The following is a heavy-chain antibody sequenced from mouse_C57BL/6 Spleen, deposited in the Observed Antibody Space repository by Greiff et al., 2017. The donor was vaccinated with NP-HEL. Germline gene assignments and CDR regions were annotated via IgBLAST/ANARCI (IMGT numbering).Heavy chain of an antibody. CDR3: ARALYYGYDGFAY. CDR2: SRNKANDYTT. CDR1: GFTFSDFY. V-gene: IGHV7-1*01. D-gene: IGHD2-2*01. J-gene: IGHJ3*01. Sequence: EVMLVESGGGLVQSGRSLRLSCATSGFTFSDFYMEWVRQAPGKGLEWIAASRNKANDYTTEYSASVKGRFIVSRDTSQSILYLQMNALRAEDTAIYYCARALYYGYDGFAYWGQGTLVTVSA.